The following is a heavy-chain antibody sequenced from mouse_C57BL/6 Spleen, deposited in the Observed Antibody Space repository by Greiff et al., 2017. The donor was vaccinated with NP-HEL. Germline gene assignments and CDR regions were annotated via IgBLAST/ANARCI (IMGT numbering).Heavy chain of an antibody. CDR2: INPYNGGT. Sequence: VQLQQSGPVLVKPGASVKMSCKASGYTFTDYYMNWVKQSHGKSLEWIGVINPYNGGTSYNQKFKGKATLTVDKSSSTAYMELNSLTSEDSAVYYCASPPYYGSGMDYWGQGTSVTVSS. J-gene: IGHJ4*01. V-gene: IGHV1-19*01. D-gene: IGHD1-1*01. CDR1: GYTFTDYY. CDR3: ASPPYYGSGMDY.